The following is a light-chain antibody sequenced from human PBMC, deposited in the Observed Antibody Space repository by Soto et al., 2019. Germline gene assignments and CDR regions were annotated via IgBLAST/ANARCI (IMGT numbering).Light chain of an antibody. CDR2: KAS. J-gene: IGKJ5*01. Sequence: DIQMTQSPSTLSGSVGDRVTITCRASQTISSWLAWYQQKPGKAPKLLIYKASTLKSGVPSRFSGSGSGTEFTLTISSLQPDDFGTYYCQQFKSYPITFGQGTRLEIK. CDR3: QQFKSYPIT. CDR1: QTISSW. V-gene: IGKV1-5*03.